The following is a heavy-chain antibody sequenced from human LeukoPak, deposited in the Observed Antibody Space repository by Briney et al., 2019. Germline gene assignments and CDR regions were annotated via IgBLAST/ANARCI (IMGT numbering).Heavy chain of an antibody. D-gene: IGHD6-19*01. Sequence: SETLSLTCTVSGGSISSSSYYWGWIRHPPGKGLEWIGSIYYSGSTYYNPPLKSLVTISVDTSKNQFYLKLSSVTAADTAVYYCARMSSGKTYYYYYMDVWGKGTTVTVSS. CDR3: ARMSSGKTYYYYYMDV. J-gene: IGHJ6*03. CDR1: GGSISSSSYY. CDR2: IYYSGST. V-gene: IGHV4-39*01.